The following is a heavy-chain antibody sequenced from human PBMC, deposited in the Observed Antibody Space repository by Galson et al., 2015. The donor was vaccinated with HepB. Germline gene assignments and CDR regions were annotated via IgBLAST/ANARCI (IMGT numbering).Heavy chain of an antibody. J-gene: IGHJ6*03. V-gene: IGHV1-3*01. D-gene: IGHD7-27*01. CDR2: INAGNGNT. CDR1: GYTFTSYA. CDR3: ARSAVNWGEGYYYYYYMDV. Sequence: SVKVSCKASGYTFTSYAMHWVRQAPGQRLEWMGWINAGNGNTKYSQKFQGRVTITRDTSASTAYMELSSLRSEDTAVYYCARSAVNWGEGYYYYYYMDVWGKGTTVTVSS.